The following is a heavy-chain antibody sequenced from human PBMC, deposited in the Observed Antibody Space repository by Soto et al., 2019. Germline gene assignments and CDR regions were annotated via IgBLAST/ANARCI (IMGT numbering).Heavy chain of an antibody. V-gene: IGHV1-69*01. CDR3: ARVIQLWLYDYYGMDV. CDR2: IIPIFGTA. CDR1: GGTFSSYA. D-gene: IGHD5-18*01. J-gene: IGHJ6*02. Sequence: QVQLVQSGAEVKKPGSSVKVSCKASGGTFSSYAISWVRQAPGQGLEWMGGIIPIFGTANYAQKFQGRVKITADESTSTAYMELSSLRSEDTAVYYCARVIQLWLYDYYGMDVWGQGTTVTVSS.